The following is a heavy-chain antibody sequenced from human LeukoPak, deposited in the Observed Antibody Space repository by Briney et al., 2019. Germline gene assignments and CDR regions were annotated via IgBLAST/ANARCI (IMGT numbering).Heavy chain of an antibody. CDR3: ARSASKGEDAFDI. J-gene: IGHJ3*02. D-gene: IGHD3-10*01. Sequence: GASVKVSCKAPGYTFTSYDINWVRQATGQGLEWMGWMNPNSGNTGYAQRFQGRVTLTRNTSISAAYMELSSLRSEDTAVYYCARSASKGEDAFDIWGQGTMVTVSS. CDR2: MNPNSGNT. V-gene: IGHV1-8*01. CDR1: GYTFTSYD.